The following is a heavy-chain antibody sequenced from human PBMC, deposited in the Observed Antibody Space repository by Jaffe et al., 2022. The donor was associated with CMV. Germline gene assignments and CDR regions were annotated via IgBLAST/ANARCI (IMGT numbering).Heavy chain of an antibody. D-gene: IGHD2-15*01. V-gene: IGHV3-30*18. Sequence: QVQLVESGGGVVHPGRSLRLSCAASGFTFGSYGMQWVRQAPGKGLEWVAVISYDGSDKYYGDSVKGRFTISRDNSKNTLYLQLDSLRAEDTAVYYCAKDLVVAPMWGYYYYYGTDVWGQGTTVTVSS. CDR3: AKDLVVAPMWGYYYYYGTDV. J-gene: IGHJ6*02. CDR1: GFTFGSYG. CDR2: ISYDGSDK.